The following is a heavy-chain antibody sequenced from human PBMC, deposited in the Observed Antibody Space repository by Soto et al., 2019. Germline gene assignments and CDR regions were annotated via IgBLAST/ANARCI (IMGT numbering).Heavy chain of an antibody. V-gene: IGHV3-23*01. CDR2: ISGSGVLT. CDR1: GFPLSSYA. Sequence: GGSLRLSCVASGFPLSSYAMSWVRQTPGQGLEWVSGISGSGVLTYYADSVKGRFTISRDNSNNTLSLQVHSLRVEDTAVYFCAKGGYYSVFDIWGQGTMVTVSS. CDR3: AKGGYYSVFDI. D-gene: IGHD3-16*01. J-gene: IGHJ3*02.